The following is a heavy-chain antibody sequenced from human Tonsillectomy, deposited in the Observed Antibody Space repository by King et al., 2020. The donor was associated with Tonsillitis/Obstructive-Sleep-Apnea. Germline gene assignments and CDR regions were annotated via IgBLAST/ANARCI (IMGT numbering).Heavy chain of an antibody. CDR2: ISYDGSNK. V-gene: IGHV3-30*04. CDR1: GFTFSSYA. Sequence: VQLVESGGGVVQTGRSLRLSCAASGFTFSSYAMHWVRQAPGKGLEWVAVISYDGSNKYYADSVKGRFTISRDNSKNTLYMQMNSLRAEDTAVYYCARDTRGVADYCGQGTLVTVSS. D-gene: IGHD2-15*01. J-gene: IGHJ4*02. CDR3: ARDTRGVADY.